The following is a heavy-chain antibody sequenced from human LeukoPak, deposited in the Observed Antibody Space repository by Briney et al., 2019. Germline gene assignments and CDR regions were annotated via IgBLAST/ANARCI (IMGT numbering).Heavy chain of an antibody. CDR1: GYFISSGYY. V-gene: IGHV4-38-2*01. CDR3: AGVVMTAIPNYYYYYMDV. J-gene: IGHJ6*03. D-gene: IGHD2-21*02. Sequence: SETLSLTCAVSGYFISSGYYWGWIRQPPGKGLEWIGGVSHSGSTFYTPSLKSRVTISVDTSRNQFSLKLSSLTAADTAVYYCAGVVMTAIPNYYYYYMDVWGKGTTVTVSS. CDR2: VSHSGST.